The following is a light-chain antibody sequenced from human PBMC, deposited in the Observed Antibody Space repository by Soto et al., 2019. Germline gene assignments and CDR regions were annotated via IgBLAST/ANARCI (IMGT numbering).Light chain of an antibody. CDR3: SSYAGSHNYV. CDR1: SSDVGGYSY. CDR2: DVT. Sequence: QSALTQPASVSGSPGQSITISCTGTSSDVGGYSYVSWFQQHPGKVPKLMIYDVTNRPSVVSNRFSASKSGNTASLTISGLQAEDEADYYCSSYAGSHNYVFGSGTKVTVL. V-gene: IGLV2-14*01. J-gene: IGLJ1*01.